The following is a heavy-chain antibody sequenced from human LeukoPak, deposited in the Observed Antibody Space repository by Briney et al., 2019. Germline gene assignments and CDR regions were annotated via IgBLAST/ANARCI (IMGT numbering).Heavy chain of an antibody. V-gene: IGHV3-74*01. CDR1: GFTFSSYW. Sequence: GGSLRLSCAASGFTFSSYWMHWVRQAPGKGLVWVSRINSDGSSTSYADSVKGRFTISRDNAKNTLYLQMNSLRAEDTAVYYCAKERLWFGESTAFDYWGQGTLVTVSS. D-gene: IGHD3-10*01. J-gene: IGHJ4*02. CDR2: INSDGSST. CDR3: AKERLWFGESTAFDY.